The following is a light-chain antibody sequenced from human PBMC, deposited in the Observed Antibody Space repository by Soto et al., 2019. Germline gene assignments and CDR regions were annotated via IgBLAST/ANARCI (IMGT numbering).Light chain of an antibody. CDR3: SSYAGSSNV. V-gene: IGLV2-8*01. J-gene: IGLJ1*01. CDR2: EVN. CDR1: TSDVGGYNL. Sequence: QSALTQPASVSGSPGQSITISCSGTTSDVGGYNLVSWYQQHTAKAPKLLIYEVNKRPSGVPDRFSGSKSGNTASLTVSGLQAEDEADYYCSSYAGSSNVFGTGTKVTV.